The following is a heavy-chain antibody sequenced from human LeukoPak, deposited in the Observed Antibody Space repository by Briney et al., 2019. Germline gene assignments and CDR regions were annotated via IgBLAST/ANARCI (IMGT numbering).Heavy chain of an antibody. Sequence: SVKVSCKASGFTFTSSAMQWVRQARGQRLEWKGWIVVGSGNTNYAQKFQERVTITRDMSTSTAYMELSSLRSEDTAVYYCAADPELGYDSSGYYPEFDYWGQGTLVTVSS. D-gene: IGHD3-22*01. CDR1: GFTFTSSA. CDR3: AADPELGYDSSGYYPEFDY. V-gene: IGHV1-58*02. CDR2: IVVGSGNT. J-gene: IGHJ4*02.